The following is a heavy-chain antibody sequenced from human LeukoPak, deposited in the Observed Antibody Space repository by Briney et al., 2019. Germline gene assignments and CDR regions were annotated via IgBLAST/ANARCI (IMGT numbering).Heavy chain of an antibody. Sequence: ASVKVSCKASGYTFTSYYMHWVRQAPGQGLEWMGIINPSGGSTSYAQKFQGRVTMTRDMSTSTVYMELSSLRSEDTAVYYCARASNRITMVRGVRGTFDYWGQGTLVTVSS. CDR1: GYTFTSYY. V-gene: IGHV1-46*01. CDR2: INPSGGST. CDR3: ARASNRITMVRGVRGTFDY. D-gene: IGHD3-10*01. J-gene: IGHJ4*02.